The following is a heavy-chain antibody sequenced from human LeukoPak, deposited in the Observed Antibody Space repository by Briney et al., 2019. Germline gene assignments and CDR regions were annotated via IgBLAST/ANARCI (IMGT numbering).Heavy chain of an antibody. CDR1: GFTFSSYA. Sequence: GRSLRLSCAASGFTFSSYAMHWVRQAPGKGLEWVSSISSSSSYIYYADSVKGRFTISRDNAKNSLYLQMNSLRAEDTAVYYCARITGDYEGGYWGQGTLVTVSS. D-gene: IGHD4-17*01. CDR2: ISSSSSYI. J-gene: IGHJ4*02. CDR3: ARITGDYEGGY. V-gene: IGHV3-21*01.